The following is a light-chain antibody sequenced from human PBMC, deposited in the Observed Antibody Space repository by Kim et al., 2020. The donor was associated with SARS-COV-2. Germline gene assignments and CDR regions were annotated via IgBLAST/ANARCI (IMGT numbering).Light chain of an antibody. V-gene: IGKV4-1*01. CDR2: WAS. CDR3: QQYYSSPGFT. Sequence: DIVMTQSPDSLAVSLGERATINCKSSQSACYSSNNKNYLAWYQQKPGQPPKLLIYWASTRESGVPDRFSGSGSGTDFTLTISSLQAEDVAVYYCQQYYSSPGFTFGPGTKVDIK. J-gene: IGKJ3*01. CDR1: QSACYSSNNKNY.